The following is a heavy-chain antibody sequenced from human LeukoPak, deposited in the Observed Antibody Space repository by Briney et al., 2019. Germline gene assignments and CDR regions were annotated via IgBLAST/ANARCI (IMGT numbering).Heavy chain of an antibody. J-gene: IGHJ3*02. V-gene: IGHV4-34*01. CDR2: INHSGST. CDR1: GGSFSGYY. CDR3: RGVGAFHI. D-gene: IGHD3-16*01. Sequence: SETLSLTCAVYGGSFSGYYWSWIRQPPGKGLEWVGEINHSGSTNYNPSLKRRVTISVDKYKNQFSLKLSSVTAADTAVYYCRGVGAFHIWGQGTMVTVSS.